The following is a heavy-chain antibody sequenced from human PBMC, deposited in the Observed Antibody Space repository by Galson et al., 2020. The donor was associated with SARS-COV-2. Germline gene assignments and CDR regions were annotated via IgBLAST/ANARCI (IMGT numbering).Heavy chain of an antibody. Sequence: GSVKVSCKASGYTFNGYYIHWVRQAPGQGLEWMGWINPNSGGTTYAENFQDWVTMTRDTSISTAYMELSRLRSDDTAVYYCARDNDHDAFDIWGQGTMVTVSS. J-gene: IGHJ3*02. CDR1: GYTFNGYY. D-gene: IGHD1-1*01. V-gene: IGHV1-2*04. CDR3: ARDNDHDAFDI. CDR2: INPNSGGT.